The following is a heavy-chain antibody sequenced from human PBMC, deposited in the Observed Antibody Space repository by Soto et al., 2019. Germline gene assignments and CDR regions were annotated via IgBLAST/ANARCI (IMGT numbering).Heavy chain of an antibody. V-gene: IGHV4-59*01. CDR2: IYYSGST. D-gene: IGHD3-10*01. Sequence: SETLSLTCTVSGGSISSYYWSWIRQPPGKGLEWIGYIYYSGSTNYNPSLKSRVTISVDTSKNQFSLKLSSVTAADTAVYYCARGFLLPFYGSGINFDYWGQGTLVTVSS. J-gene: IGHJ4*02. CDR1: GGSISSYY. CDR3: ARGFLLPFYGSGINFDY.